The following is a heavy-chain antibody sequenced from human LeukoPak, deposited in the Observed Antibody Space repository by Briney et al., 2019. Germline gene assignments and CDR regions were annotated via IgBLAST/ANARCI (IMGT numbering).Heavy chain of an antibody. CDR3: ARDGLRYFDWLHMDPYYFDY. V-gene: IGHV3-7*01. CDR1: GFTFSSYW. CDR2: IKQDGSEK. Sequence: GGSLRLSCAASGFTFSSYWMSWVRQAPGKGLEWVANIKQDGSEKYYVDSVKGRFTISRDNAKNTLYLQMNSLRAEDTAVYYCARDGLRYFDWLHMDPYYFDYWGQGTLVTVSS. J-gene: IGHJ4*02. D-gene: IGHD3-9*01.